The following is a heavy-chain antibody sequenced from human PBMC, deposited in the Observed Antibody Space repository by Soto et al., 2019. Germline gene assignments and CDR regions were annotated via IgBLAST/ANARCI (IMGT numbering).Heavy chain of an antibody. CDR1: GGTFSSYT. V-gene: IGHV1-69*02. D-gene: IGHD1-1*01. J-gene: IGHJ4*02. CDR3: ARAGRKLDPNAFDY. CDR2: IIPILGIA. Sequence: QVQLVQSGAEVKKPGSSVKVSCKASGGTFSSYTISWVRQAPGQGLEWMGRIIPILGIANYAQKFQGRVNITANKTXSRAYMELSSLRSEDTAVYYGARAGRKLDPNAFDYWGQGTLVTVSS.